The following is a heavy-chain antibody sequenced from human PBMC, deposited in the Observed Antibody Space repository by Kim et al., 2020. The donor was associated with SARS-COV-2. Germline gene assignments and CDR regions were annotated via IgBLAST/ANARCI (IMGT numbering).Heavy chain of an antibody. Sequence: GGSLRLSCAGSGFSFSSYDMSWVRQAPGKGLEWVSGISGSGGSTYYADSVKGRFTISRDNSKNTLYLQMNSLRVEDTAVYYCAKDKVKSFSYGMDVWGQGTTGTLSS. CDR1: GFSFSSYD. CDR3: AKDKVKSFSYGMDV. CDR2: ISGSGGST. V-gene: IGHV3-23*01. J-gene: IGHJ6*02. D-gene: IGHD3-10*01.